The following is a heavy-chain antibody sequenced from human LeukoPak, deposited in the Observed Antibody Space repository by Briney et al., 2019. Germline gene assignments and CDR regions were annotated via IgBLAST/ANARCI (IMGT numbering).Heavy chain of an antibody. J-gene: IGHJ6*03. Sequence: GGSLRLSCAASGFTFSSHWMHWVRQAPGKGLVWVSRINRDGRRTSYADSVKGRFTMSRDNAKNTLYLQMNSLRAEDTAVYYCARRARGSSSSYYYYYMDVWGKGTTVTVSS. CDR2: INRDGRRT. CDR3: ARRARGSSSSYYYYYMDV. CDR1: GFTFSSHW. D-gene: IGHD6-6*01. V-gene: IGHV3-74*01.